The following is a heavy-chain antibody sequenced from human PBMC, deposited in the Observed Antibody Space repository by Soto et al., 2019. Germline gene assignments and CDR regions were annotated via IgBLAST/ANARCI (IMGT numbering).Heavy chain of an antibody. J-gene: IGHJ4*02. D-gene: IGHD3-22*01. Sequence: QAQLVQSGAEMKKPGASVKVSCKAAGYTFSTYTMNWVRQAPGQSLEWMGWINPNSGGTLYAQKFEGWVTMTRDTSINTAYMDLSRLKSTDTAVYYCARGGGDSSGFDSWGQGTLVTASS. CDR2: INPNSGGT. CDR1: GYTFSTYT. V-gene: IGHV1-2*04. CDR3: ARGGGDSSGFDS.